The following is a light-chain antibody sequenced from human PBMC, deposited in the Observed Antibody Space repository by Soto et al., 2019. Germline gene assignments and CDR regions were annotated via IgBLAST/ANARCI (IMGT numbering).Light chain of an antibody. V-gene: IGKV2-28*01. CDR3: RQALQTPRT. J-gene: IGKJ1*01. CDR2: LGS. CDR1: QSLLHSNGYNY. Sequence: DIVMTQSPLSLPVTPGEPASISCRSSQSLLHSNGYNYLDWYLQKPGQSPQLLIYLGSNRASGGPDRVSGSGAGTDFTLKSSRVEAEEVGVYYCRQALQTPRTFGQGTKVEIK.